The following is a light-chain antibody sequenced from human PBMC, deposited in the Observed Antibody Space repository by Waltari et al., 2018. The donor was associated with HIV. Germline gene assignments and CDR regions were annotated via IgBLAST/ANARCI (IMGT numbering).Light chain of an antibody. CDR1: QSVSGY. V-gene: IGKV3-11*01. CDR3: QQRSKWLT. Sequence: EIVLTQSPATLSLSPGERATLSCWASQSVSGYLAWYQQKPGQAPRLLIYEASNRATGIPARFSGSGFGTEFTLTISSLEPEDFAIYYWQQRSKWLTFGGGTKLEIK. CDR2: EAS. J-gene: IGKJ4*01.